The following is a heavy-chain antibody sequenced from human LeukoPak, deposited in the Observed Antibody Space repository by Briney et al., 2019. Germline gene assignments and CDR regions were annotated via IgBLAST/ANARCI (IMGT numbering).Heavy chain of an antibody. CDR1: GFTFSSYS. J-gene: IGHJ4*02. D-gene: IGHD6-13*01. CDR2: ISSSSSYI. CDR3: ARIIAAADPYYFDY. Sequence: GGSLRLSCAASGFTFSSYSMKWVRQAPGKGLEWVSSISSSSSYIYYADSVKGRFTISRDNAKNSLYLQMNSLRAEDTAVYYCARIIAAADPYYFDYWGQGTLVTVSS. V-gene: IGHV3-21*01.